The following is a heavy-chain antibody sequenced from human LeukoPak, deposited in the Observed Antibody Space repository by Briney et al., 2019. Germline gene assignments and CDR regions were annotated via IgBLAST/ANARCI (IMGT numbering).Heavy chain of an antibody. CDR1: GGSFIGYY. D-gene: IGHD3-22*01. CDR2: INHSVST. CDR3: ARGRLRYYYDSSGYYYGIRFDY. J-gene: IGHJ4*02. V-gene: IGHV4-34*01. Sequence: PTETLSLTCAVYGGSFIGYYWSWIRQPPGKGLEWIGEINHSVSTNYNPSLKSRVTISVDTSKNQFSLKLSSVTAADTAVYYCARGRLRYYYDSSGYYYGIRFDYWGQGTLVTVSS.